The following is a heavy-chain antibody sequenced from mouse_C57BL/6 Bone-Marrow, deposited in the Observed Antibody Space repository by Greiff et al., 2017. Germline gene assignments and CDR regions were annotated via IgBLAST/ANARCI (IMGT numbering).Heavy chain of an antibody. CDR2: IDPETGGT. V-gene: IGHV1-15*01. Sequence: VQLQQSGAELVRPGASVTLSCKASGYTFTDYEMHWVKQTPVHGLEWIGAIDPETGGTAYNQKFKGKAILTAAKSSRTAYMELRSLTSEDAAVDYCTRDDGSSYGDWGQGTTLTVSS. CDR3: TRDDGSSYGD. CDR1: GYTFTDYE. D-gene: IGHD1-1*01. J-gene: IGHJ2*01.